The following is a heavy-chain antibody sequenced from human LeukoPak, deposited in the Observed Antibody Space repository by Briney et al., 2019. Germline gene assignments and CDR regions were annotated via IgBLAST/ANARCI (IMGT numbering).Heavy chain of an antibody. D-gene: IGHD3-9*01. Sequence: PSETLSLTCTVSGGSISSGSYYWSWIRQPAGKGLEWIGRIYTSGSTNYNPSLKSRVTISVDTSKNQFSLKLSSVTAADTAVYYCAREGKSRAGDYDILTGYIPDYYYYYMDVWGKGTTVTISS. J-gene: IGHJ6*03. CDR1: GGSISSGSYY. V-gene: IGHV4-61*02. CDR3: AREGKSRAGDYDILTGYIPDYYYYYMDV. CDR2: IYTSGST.